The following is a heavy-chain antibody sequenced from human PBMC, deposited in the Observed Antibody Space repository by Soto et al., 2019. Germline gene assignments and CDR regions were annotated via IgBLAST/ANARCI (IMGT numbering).Heavy chain of an antibody. D-gene: IGHD6-19*01. CDR2: IIPSFGTA. J-gene: IGHJ5*02. CDR3: ARDPTGIAVAGTYNWFDP. V-gene: IGHV1-69*12. Sequence: QVQLVQSGAEVKRPGSSVKVSCKASGGTFSTYAISWVRQAPGQGLEWMGGIIPSFGTANYAQKFQGRVTITADESTSTAYMELSSWRSEDTAVYYCARDPTGIAVAGTYNWFDPWGQGTLVTVSS. CDR1: GGTFSTYA.